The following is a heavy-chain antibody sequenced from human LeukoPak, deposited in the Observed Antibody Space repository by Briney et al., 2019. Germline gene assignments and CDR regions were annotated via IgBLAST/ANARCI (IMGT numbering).Heavy chain of an antibody. Sequence: GSLRLSCAASGFTFSSYAMHWVRQAPGKGLEYVSAISSNGGSTNYANSVKGRFTISRDNAKNSLYLQMNSLRDEDTAVYYCARDRAVVVAATLGYWGQGTLVTVSS. D-gene: IGHD2-15*01. CDR3: ARDRAVVVAATLGY. V-gene: IGHV3-64*01. J-gene: IGHJ4*02. CDR2: ISSNGGST. CDR1: GFTFSSYA.